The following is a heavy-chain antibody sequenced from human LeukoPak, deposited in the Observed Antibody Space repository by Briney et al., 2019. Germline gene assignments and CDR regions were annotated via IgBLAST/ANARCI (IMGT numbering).Heavy chain of an antibody. V-gene: IGHV3-21*01. CDR3: ARPAGDSSGYYHESYYFDY. Sequence: GGSLRLSCAASGFTFSSYSMTWVRQAPGKGLEWVSSISSSSSYIYYADSVKGRFTISRDNAKNSLYLQVNSLRAEDTAVYFCARPAGDSSGYYHESYYFDYWGQGTLVTVSS. D-gene: IGHD3-22*01. CDR1: GFTFSSYS. J-gene: IGHJ4*02. CDR2: ISSSSSYI.